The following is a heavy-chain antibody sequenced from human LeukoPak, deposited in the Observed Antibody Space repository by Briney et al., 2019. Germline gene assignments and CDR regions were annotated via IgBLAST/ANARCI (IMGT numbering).Heavy chain of an antibody. CDR2: INPNSGGT. CDR3: ARVGYNWNERAYFDY. D-gene: IGHD1-1*01. CDR1: GYTFTGYY. J-gene: IGHJ4*02. V-gene: IGHV1-2*02. Sequence: ASVKVSCKASGYTFTGYYMHWVRQAPGQGLEWMGWINPNSGGTNYAQKFQGRVTMTRDTSISTAYMELSRLRSDDSAVYYCARVGYNWNERAYFDYWGQGTLVTVSS.